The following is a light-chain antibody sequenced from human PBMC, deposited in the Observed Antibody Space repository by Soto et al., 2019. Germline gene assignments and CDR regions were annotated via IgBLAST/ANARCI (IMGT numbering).Light chain of an antibody. CDR2: DAS. V-gene: IGKV1-5*01. Sequence: DIQMTQSPSTLSASVGDRVTITCRASQTISSWLAWYQQKPGTAPKLLIYDASNLESGVPSRFSGSGSGTEVILTLSSLQPDDFATYYCQQYSSWYTFCQGTKLEIK. J-gene: IGKJ2*01. CDR1: QTISSW. CDR3: QQYSSWYT.